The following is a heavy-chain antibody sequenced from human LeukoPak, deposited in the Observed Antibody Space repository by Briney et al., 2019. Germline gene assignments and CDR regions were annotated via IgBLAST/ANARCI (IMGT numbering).Heavy chain of an antibody. J-gene: IGHJ6*02. CDR1: GFTFSSYD. CDR3: ARSTYYYDSSGYSPDYYYGMDV. D-gene: IGHD3-22*01. V-gene: IGHV3-13*01. Sequence: GGSLRLSCAASGFTFSSYDMHWVRQATGKGLEWVSAIGTAGDTYYPGSVKGRFTISRENAKNSLYLQMNGLRAGDTAVYYCARSTYYYDSSGYSPDYYYGMDVWGQGTTVTVSS. CDR2: IGTAGDT.